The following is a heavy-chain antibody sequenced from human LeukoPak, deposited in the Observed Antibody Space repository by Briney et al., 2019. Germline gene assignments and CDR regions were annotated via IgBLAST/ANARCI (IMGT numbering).Heavy chain of an antibody. CDR1: GGSFSGYY. V-gene: IGHV4-34*01. CDR2: INHSGST. D-gene: IGHD6-6*01. J-gene: IGHJ5*02. CDR3: ARGRDLSSIAARRFDP. Sequence: SETLSLTCAVYGGSFSGYYWSWIRQPPGKGLEWIGEINHSGSTNYNPSLTSRGTISVDTSKNQFSLKLSSVTAAATAVYYCARGRDLSSIAARRFDPWGQGTLVTVSS.